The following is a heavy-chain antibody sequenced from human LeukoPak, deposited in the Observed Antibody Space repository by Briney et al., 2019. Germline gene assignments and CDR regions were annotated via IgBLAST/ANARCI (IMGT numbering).Heavy chain of an antibody. CDR3: ANQRGALRENYYMDV. V-gene: IGHV3-23*01. Sequence: GGSLSLSCLASGFSFSNYALSWVRQAPGKGLEWVSNAGSSSRLYGDSVKGRFSVSRDNSKNTLYLQMNSLRADDTAVYYCANQRGALRENYYMDVWGTGTTVTVSS. J-gene: IGHJ6*03. CDR2: NAGSSSR. CDR1: GFSFSNYA.